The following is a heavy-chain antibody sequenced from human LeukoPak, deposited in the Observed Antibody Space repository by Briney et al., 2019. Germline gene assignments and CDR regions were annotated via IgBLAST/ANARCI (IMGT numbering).Heavy chain of an antibody. CDR3: ASHDHGDYGAY. J-gene: IGHJ4*02. Sequence: SETLSLTCTVSGGSISSYYWSWIRQPPGKGLEWIGYIYYSGSTNYNPSLKSRVTISVDTSKNQFSLKLSSVTAADTAVYYCASHDHGDYGAYWGQGTLVTVSS. CDR1: GGSISSYY. V-gene: IGHV4-59*01. D-gene: IGHD4-17*01. CDR2: IYYSGST.